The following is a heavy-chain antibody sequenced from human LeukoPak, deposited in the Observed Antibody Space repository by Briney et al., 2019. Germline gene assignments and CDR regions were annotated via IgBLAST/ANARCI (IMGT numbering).Heavy chain of an antibody. CDR2: IYHSGST. V-gene: IGHV4-30-2*01. D-gene: IGHD6-13*01. CDR3: ARVMQLVDAFDI. CDR1: GGSISSGGYY. J-gene: IGHJ3*02. Sequence: PSETLSLTRTVSGGSISSGGYYWSWIRQPPGKGLEWIGYIYHSGSTYYNPSLKSRVTISVDRSKNQFSLKLSSVTAADTAVYYCARVMQLVDAFDIWGQGTMVTVSS.